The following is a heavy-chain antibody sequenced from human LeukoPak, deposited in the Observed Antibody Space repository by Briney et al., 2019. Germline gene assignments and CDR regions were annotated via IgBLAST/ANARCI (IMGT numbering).Heavy chain of an antibody. V-gene: IGHV3-33*01. CDR1: GFTFSSYG. D-gene: IGHD2/OR15-2a*01. CDR3: AREGPRGNSQFDY. CDR2: IWYDGSNK. J-gene: IGHJ4*02. Sequence: GGSLRLSCAASGFTFSSYGMHWVRQAPGKGLEWVAVIWYDGSNKYYADSVKGRLTISRDNSKNTLFLQMNSLRAEDTAVYYCAREGPRGNSQFDYWGQGTLVTVSS.